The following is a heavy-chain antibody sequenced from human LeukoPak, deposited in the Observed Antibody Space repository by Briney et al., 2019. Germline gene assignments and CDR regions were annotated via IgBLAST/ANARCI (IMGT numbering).Heavy chain of an antibody. CDR1: GGSINSYY. CDR3: ARVSLSGLLWFGESI. D-gene: IGHD3-10*01. V-gene: IGHV4-59*01. CDR2: IYYSGST. Sequence: SETLSLTCTVSGGSINSYYWSWIRQPPGKGLEWIGYIYYSGSTNYNPSLKSRVTISVDTSKNQFSLKLSSVTAADTAVYYCARVSLSGLLWFGESIWGQGTLVTVSS. J-gene: IGHJ4*02.